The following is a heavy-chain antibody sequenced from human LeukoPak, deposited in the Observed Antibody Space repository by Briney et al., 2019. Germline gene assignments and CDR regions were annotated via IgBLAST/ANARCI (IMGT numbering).Heavy chain of an antibody. CDR1: GFTFSSYA. J-gene: IGHJ4*02. V-gene: IGHV3-23*01. CDR3: ARGVEPLAANTLAY. CDR2: ISGSGGST. D-gene: IGHD1-14*01. Sequence: TGGSLRLSCAASGFTFSSYAMSWVRQAPGKGLEWVSGISGSGGSTYYADSVKGRFTISRDNSKNTLYLQMNSLRAEDTAVYYCARGVEPLAANTLAYWGQGTLVTVSP.